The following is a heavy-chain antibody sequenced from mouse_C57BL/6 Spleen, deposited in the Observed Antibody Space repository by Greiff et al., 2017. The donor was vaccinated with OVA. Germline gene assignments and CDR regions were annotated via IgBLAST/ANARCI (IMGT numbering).Heavy chain of an antibody. CDR1: GYAFSSSW. Sequence: VQLQQSGPELVKPGASVKISCKASGYAFSSSWMNWVQQRPGKGLEWIGRIYPGDGDTNYNGKFKGKATLTADNSSCTAYMQPSSLTSEDSAVYCLAGYRNDEYYFDYWGQGTTLTVSS. CDR2: IYPGDGDT. CDR3: AGYRNDEYYFDY. V-gene: IGHV1-82*01. D-gene: IGHD2-14*01. J-gene: IGHJ2*01.